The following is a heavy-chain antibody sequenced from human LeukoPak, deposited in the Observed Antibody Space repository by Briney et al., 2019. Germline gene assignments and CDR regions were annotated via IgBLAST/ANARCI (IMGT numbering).Heavy chain of an antibody. CDR2: VKQDGSEK. J-gene: IGHJ4*02. Sequence: PGGSLRLSCAASGFTFSNYWMSWVRQAPGKGLEWVAHVKQDGSEKYCVDSVEGRFTISRDNAKNSLYLQMNSLRAEDTAVYYCARDRYSSGWSPIDYWGQGTLVTVSS. CDR1: GFTFSNYW. D-gene: IGHD6-19*01. V-gene: IGHV3-7*05. CDR3: ARDRYSSGWSPIDY.